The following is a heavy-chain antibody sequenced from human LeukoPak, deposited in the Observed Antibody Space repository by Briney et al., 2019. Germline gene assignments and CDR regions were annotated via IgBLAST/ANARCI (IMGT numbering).Heavy chain of an antibody. CDR3: ARGEYSNGYPYRLDF. D-gene: IGHD3-16*01. V-gene: IGHV1-69*13. J-gene: IGHJ4*02. CDR1: GGTFSSYA. CDR2: IIPIFGTA. Sequence: ASVKVSCKASGGTFSSYAISWVRQAPGQGLEWMGGIIPIFGTANYAQKFQGRVTITADESTSTAYMELSSPRSDDTAMYYCARGEYSNGYPYRLDFWGQGTLLTVSS.